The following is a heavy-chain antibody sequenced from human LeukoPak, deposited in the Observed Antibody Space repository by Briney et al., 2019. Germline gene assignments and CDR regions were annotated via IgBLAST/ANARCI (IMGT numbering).Heavy chain of an antibody. D-gene: IGHD5-12*01. V-gene: IGHV3-33*01. CDR1: GFTFSSYG. CDR2: IWYDGSHI. Sequence: GGSLRLPCAASGFTFSSYGMHWVRQAPGKGLEWVAVIWYDGSHIFYADSVKGRFTISRDNSKNTVYLQMNSLRAEDTAVYYCVRDPYEAYWGQGTLVTVSS. CDR3: VRDPYEAY. J-gene: IGHJ4*02.